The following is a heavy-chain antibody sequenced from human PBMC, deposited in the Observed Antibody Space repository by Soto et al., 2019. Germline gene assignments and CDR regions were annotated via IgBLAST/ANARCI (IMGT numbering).Heavy chain of an antibody. Sequence: SVKVSCKASGGTFSSYAISWVRQAPGQGLEWMGGIIPIFGTANYAQKFQGRVTITADESTSTAYVELSSLRSEDTAVYYCARGQYIVVVPAAILPVLDYYYGMDVWGQGTTVTVSS. J-gene: IGHJ6*02. CDR3: ARGQYIVVVPAAILPVLDYYYGMDV. V-gene: IGHV1-69*13. D-gene: IGHD2-2*02. CDR1: GGTFSSYA. CDR2: IIPIFGTA.